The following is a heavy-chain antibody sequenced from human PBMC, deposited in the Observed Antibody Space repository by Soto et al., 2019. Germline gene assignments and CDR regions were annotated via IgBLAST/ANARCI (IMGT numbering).Heavy chain of an antibody. CDR1: GYTLTELS. J-gene: IGHJ3*02. V-gene: IGHV1-24*01. D-gene: IGHD1-26*01. CDR2: FDPEDGET. Sequence: ASVKVSCKVSGYTLTELSMHWVRQAPGKGLEWMGGFDPEDGETIYAQKFQGRVTMTEDTSTDTAYMELSSLRSDDTAVYYCARVRELLFAFDIWGQGTMVTVSS. CDR3: ARVRELLFAFDI.